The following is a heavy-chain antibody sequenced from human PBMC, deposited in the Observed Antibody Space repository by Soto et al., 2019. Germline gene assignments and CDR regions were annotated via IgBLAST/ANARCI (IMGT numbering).Heavy chain of an antibody. J-gene: IGHJ4*02. V-gene: IGHV1-69*06. CDR1: GGTFSSYA. D-gene: IGHD2-21*02. CDR3: ARQEAYCGGDCYNPFDY. CDR2: IIPIFGTA. Sequence: SVKVSCKASGGTFSSYAISWVRQAPGQGLEWMGGIIPIFGTANYAQKFQGRVTITADKSTSTAYMELSSLRSEDTAVYYCARQEAYCGGDCYNPFDYWGQGTLVTVTS.